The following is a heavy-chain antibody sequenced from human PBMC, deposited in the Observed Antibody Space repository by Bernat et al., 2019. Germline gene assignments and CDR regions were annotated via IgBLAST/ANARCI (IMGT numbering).Heavy chain of an antibody. D-gene: IGHD2/OR15-2a*01. V-gene: IGHV3-33*01. J-gene: IGHJ4*02. CDR1: GFSFRTYG. Sequence: QVQLVESGGGVVQPGRSLRLSCAASGFSFRTYGMHWVRQAPGKGLEWVAVIWYDGSNKYYADYVKGRFTISRENYKNTLYLQMNSLRAEDTAVYYCARDWSFYGIFDYWGQGTLVTVSS. CDR2: IWYDGSNK. CDR3: ARDWSFYGIFDY.